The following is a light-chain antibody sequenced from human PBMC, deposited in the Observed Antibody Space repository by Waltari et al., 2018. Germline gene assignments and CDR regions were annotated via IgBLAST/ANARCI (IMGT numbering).Light chain of an antibody. J-gene: IGLJ2*01. CDR1: NIEKNS. Sequence: SYFVTQSPSVSVTPGQTASVSCGGYNIEKNSVHWYQQKPGQAPMLVTTYDDDRPPGIPQRFSGSNSGNAAILTISRVEAGDEADYYCQVWDSDAGQPLFGGGTKLTV. CDR3: QVWDSDAGQPL. CDR2: YDD. V-gene: IGLV3-21*01.